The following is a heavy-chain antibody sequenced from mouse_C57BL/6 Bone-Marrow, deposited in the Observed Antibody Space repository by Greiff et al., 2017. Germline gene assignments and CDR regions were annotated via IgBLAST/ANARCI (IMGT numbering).Heavy chain of an antibody. V-gene: IGHV1-81*01. CDR2: IYPRSGNT. Sequence: VMLVESGAELARPGASVKLSCKASGYTFTSYGISWVKQRTGQGLEWIGEIYPRSGNTYYNEKFKGKATLTADKSSSTAYMELRSLTSEDSAVYVCARGKDYYDCLAWFADWGQGTLVTVSA. D-gene: IGHD2-4*01. J-gene: IGHJ3*01. CDR1: GYTFTSYG. CDR3: ARGKDYYDCLAWFAD.